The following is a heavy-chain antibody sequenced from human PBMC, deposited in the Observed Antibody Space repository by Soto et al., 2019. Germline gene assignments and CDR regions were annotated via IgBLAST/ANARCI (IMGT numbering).Heavy chain of an antibody. V-gene: IGHV3-23*01. Sequence: GGSLRLSCAASGFTFSSYAMSWVRQAPGKGLEWVSAISGSGGSTYYADSVKGRFTISRDNSKNTLYLQMNSLRAEDTAVYYCAKDAGYYDFWSGFSAHTHGAFDIRGQGTMGTVSS. CDR2: ISGSGGST. CDR3: AKDAGYYDFWSGFSAHTHGAFDI. J-gene: IGHJ3*02. D-gene: IGHD3-3*01. CDR1: GFTFSSYA.